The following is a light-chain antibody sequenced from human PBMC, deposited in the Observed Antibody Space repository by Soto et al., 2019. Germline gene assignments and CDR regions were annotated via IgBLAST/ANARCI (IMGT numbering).Light chain of an antibody. CDR3: GAWDSSLSAVV. CDR2: DNH. V-gene: IGLV1-51*01. J-gene: IGLJ2*01. CDR1: SSNIGNND. Sequence: QSVLTQPPSVSAAPGQKVTISCSGSSSNIGNNDVSWYQQLPGAAPKLLIYDNHNRPSGIPDRFSGSNSGTSATLGITGLQTGDEAHYYCGAWDSSLSAVVFGGGTQLTVL.